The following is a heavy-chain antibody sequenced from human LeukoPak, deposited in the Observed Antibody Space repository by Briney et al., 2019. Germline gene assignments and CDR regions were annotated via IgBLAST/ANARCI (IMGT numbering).Heavy chain of an antibody. J-gene: IGHJ3*02. CDR1: GLTFSRYA. CDR3: ARGRSGGAFDI. D-gene: IGHD3-10*01. V-gene: IGHV3-23*01. CDR2: ISESGSGT. Sequence: GGSLRLSCAVSGLTFSRYAMSWVRQAPGKGLEWVSAISESGSGTYYADSVKGRFTISRDNSKNTLYLQMNSLRAEDTAVYYCARGRSGGAFDIWGQGTMVTVSS.